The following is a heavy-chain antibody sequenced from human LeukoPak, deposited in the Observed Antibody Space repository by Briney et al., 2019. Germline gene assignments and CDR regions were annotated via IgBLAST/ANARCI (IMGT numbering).Heavy chain of an antibody. Sequence: PSQTLSLTXTVSGGSISSGDYYWSWIRQPPGNGLEWIGYIYYSGSTYYNPSRKSRVTISVDTSKTQFSLKLSSVTAADTAVYYCARAPYDFWSGYRGRWFDPWGQGTLVTVSS. D-gene: IGHD3-3*01. J-gene: IGHJ5*02. CDR2: IYYSGST. CDR3: ARAPYDFWSGYRGRWFDP. V-gene: IGHV4-30-4*08. CDR1: GGSISSGDYY.